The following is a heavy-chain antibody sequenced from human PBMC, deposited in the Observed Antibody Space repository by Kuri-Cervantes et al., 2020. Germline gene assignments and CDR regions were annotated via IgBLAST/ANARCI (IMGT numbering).Heavy chain of an antibody. CDR1: GFTFSSYW. Sequence: ETLSLTCAASGFTFSSYWMSWVRQAPGKGLEWVANIKQDGSEKYYVDSVKGRFTISRDNAKNSLYLQMNSLRDEDTAVYYCARVGSYYEDAFDIWGQGTMVTVSS. D-gene: IGHD1-26*01. V-gene: IGHV3-7*01. CDR2: IKQDGSEK. J-gene: IGHJ3*02. CDR3: ARVGSYYEDAFDI.